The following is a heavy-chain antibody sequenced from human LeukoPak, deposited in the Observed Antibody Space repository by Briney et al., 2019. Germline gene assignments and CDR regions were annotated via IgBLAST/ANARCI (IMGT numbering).Heavy chain of an antibody. J-gene: IGHJ4*02. CDR1: GYTFTSYG. CDR3: ASLGSSWYNFDY. D-gene: IGHD6-13*01. Sequence: ASVKVSCKASGYTFTSYGISWVRQAPGRGLEWMGWISAYNGNTDYAQKLQGRVTMTTDTSTSTAYMELRSLRSDDTAVYYCASLGSSWYNFDYWGQGTLVTVSS. V-gene: IGHV1-18*01. CDR2: ISAYNGNT.